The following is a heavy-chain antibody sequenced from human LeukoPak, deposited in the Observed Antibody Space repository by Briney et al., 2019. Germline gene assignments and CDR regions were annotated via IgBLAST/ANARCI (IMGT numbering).Heavy chain of an antibody. V-gene: IGHV3-72*01. CDR1: GFTFSDHY. J-gene: IGHJ4*02. CDR2: IKNKLNTYIT. D-gene: IGHD3-16*01. Sequence: GGSLRLSCAASGFTFSDHYMDWVRQAPGKGLEWVGRIKNKLNTYITEYAASVRVRFTISRDDSNYSLYLQMTSLKTDDTALYYCVAYLSGYAYWGQGTRVTVSS. CDR3: VAYLSGYAY.